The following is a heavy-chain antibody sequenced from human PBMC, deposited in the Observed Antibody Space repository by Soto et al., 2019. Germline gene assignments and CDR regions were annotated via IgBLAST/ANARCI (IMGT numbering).Heavy chain of an antibody. CDR2: ISGNGVGT. Sequence: EVQLAESGGGLAQPGGSLRLSCAASGFTLRGYAMDWFRQAPGKGLEYVSGISGNGVGTYYANSVQGRFTISRDNSKNTVYLQMGSLRPEDMAVYYCARRDRPDFYYIAVWGKGTTVTVSS. V-gene: IGHV3-64*01. CDR3: ARRDRPDFYYIAV. CDR1: GFTLRGYA. J-gene: IGHJ6*03. D-gene: IGHD6-6*01.